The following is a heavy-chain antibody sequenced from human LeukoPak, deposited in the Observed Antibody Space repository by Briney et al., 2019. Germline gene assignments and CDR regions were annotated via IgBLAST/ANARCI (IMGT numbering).Heavy chain of an antibody. J-gene: IGHJ4*02. CDR2: IYSRWST. CDR3: ARGDDYITDY. CDR1: GGSISIYY. V-gene: IGHV4-4*07. D-gene: IGHD4-11*01. Sequence: PSETLSLTCTVSGGSISIYYWSWMRQPAGEGLEWIGRIYSRWSTNYTPSLKRRVTLTVDTSKNQSSLKLSSVPDADTAVYYCARGDDYITDYWGQGTLVTVSS.